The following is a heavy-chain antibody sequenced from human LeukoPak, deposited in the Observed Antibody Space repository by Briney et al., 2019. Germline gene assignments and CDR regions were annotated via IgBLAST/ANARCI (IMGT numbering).Heavy chain of an antibody. Sequence: PGGSLRLSCAASGFTFSSYSMNWVRQAPGKGLEWVSSISSSSSYIYYADSVKGRFTISRDNAKNSLYLQMNSLRAEDTAVYYCARAYDPYYYGSGSYYKPSYYYYGMDVWGQGTTVTVSS. CDR3: ARAYDPYYYGSGSYYKPSYYYYGMDV. V-gene: IGHV3-21*01. J-gene: IGHJ6*02. CDR1: GFTFSSYS. CDR2: ISSSSSYI. D-gene: IGHD3-10*01.